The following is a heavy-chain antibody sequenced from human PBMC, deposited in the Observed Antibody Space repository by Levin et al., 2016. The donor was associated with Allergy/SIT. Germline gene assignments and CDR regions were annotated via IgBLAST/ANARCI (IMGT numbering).Heavy chain of an antibody. CDR3: ARGYPGFDY. D-gene: IGHD2-2*02. V-gene: IGHV4-30-4*07. J-gene: IGHJ4*02. Sequence: RQAPGKGLEWIGYIYYSGSTYYNPSLKSRVTISVDTSKNQFSLKLSSVTAADTAVYYCARGYPGFDYWGQGTLVTVSS. CDR2: IYYSGST.